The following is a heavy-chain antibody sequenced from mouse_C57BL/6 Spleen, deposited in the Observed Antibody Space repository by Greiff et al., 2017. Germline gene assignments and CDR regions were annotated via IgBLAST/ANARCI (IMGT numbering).Heavy chain of an antibody. CDR1: GYTFTSYW. J-gene: IGHJ1*03. CDR2: IYPGSGST. CDR3: ARGWRENYGDPWDFDV. V-gene: IGHV1-55*01. D-gene: IGHD2-13*01. Sequence: QVQLQQPGAELVKPGASVKMSCKASGYTFTSYWITWVKQRPGQGLEWIGDIYPGSGSTNYNEKFKSKATLTVDTSSSTAYMQLSSLTSEDSAVYYCARGWRENYGDPWDFDVWGTGTTVTVAS.